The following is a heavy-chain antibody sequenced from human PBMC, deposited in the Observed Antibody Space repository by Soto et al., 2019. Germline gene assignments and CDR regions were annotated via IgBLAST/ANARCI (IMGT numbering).Heavy chain of an antibody. J-gene: IGHJ4*02. V-gene: IGHV4-34*01. D-gene: IGHD6-19*01. Sequence: QVQLQQWGAGLLKPSETLSLTCAVYGGSFSGYYWSWIRQPPGKGLEWIGEINHSGSTNYNPSLKSRVTISVDTSKNQFSLKLSSVTAADTAVYYGARLSIAVAGTYDYWGQGTLVTVSS. CDR2: INHSGST. CDR3: ARLSIAVAGTYDY. CDR1: GGSFSGYY.